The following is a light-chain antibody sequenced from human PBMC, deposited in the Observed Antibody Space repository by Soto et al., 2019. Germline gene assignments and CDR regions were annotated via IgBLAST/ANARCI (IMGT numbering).Light chain of an antibody. Sequence: EIVLTQSPATLSLSPGQRATLSCRARQSVSSYLAWYQQKPGQAPRLLIYDASNRATGIPARFSGSGSGTDFTLTISSLEPEDFAVYYWQQRSNWPGTFGQGTKVEIK. V-gene: IGKV3-11*01. CDR1: QSVSSY. CDR2: DAS. CDR3: QQRSNWPGT. J-gene: IGKJ1*01.